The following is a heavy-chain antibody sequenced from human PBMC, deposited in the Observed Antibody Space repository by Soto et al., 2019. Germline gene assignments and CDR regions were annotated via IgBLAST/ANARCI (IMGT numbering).Heavy chain of an antibody. CDR3: AKGRGSGWAWYFDN. D-gene: IGHD6-19*01. J-gene: IGHJ4*02. Sequence: GSLRLSGACSGFTLKDSAMNWVLHAPGKGLEWVASISDTGASTWYAESVRGRLSISRDNSKNTLYLQMNSLRGEDTAVYYCAKGRGSGWAWYFDNWGQGTLVTVSS. V-gene: IGHV3-23*01. CDR1: GFTLKDSA. CDR2: ISDTGAST.